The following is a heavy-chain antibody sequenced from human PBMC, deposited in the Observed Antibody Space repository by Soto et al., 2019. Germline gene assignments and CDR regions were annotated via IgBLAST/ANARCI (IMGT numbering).Heavy chain of an antibody. CDR1: GFTFSSYG. V-gene: IGHV3-33*01. CDR3: ARDGGGGFALLYYYYCGMDV. D-gene: IGHD2-15*01. CDR2: IWYDGSNK. J-gene: IGHJ6*02. Sequence: SLRLSCAASGFTFSSYGMHWVRQAPGKGLEWVAVIWYDGSNKYYADSVKGRFTISRDNSKNTLYLQMNSLRAEDTAVYYCARDGGGGFALLYYYYCGMDVWGQGTTVTVSS.